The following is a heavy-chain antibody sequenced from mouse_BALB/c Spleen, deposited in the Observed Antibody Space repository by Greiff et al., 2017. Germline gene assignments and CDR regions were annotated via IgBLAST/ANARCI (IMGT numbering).Heavy chain of an antibody. CDR1: GYSITSGYY. CDR3: ARGGLRPLDY. Sequence: EVQLQESGPGLVKPSQSLSLTCSVTGYSITSGYYWNWIRQFPGNKLEWMGYISYDGSNNYNPSLKNRISITRDTSKNQFFLKLNSVTTEDTATYYCARGGLRPLDYWGQGTTLTVSS. CDR2: ISYDGSN. D-gene: IGHD2-2*01. J-gene: IGHJ2*01. V-gene: IGHV3-6*02.